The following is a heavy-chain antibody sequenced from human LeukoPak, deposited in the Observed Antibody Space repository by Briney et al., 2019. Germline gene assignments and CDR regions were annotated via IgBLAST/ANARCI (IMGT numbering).Heavy chain of an antibody. CDR3: AKGGEVSSWYKRLKLYFDY. CDR1: GITFSSYG. J-gene: IGHJ4*02. Sequence: GGSLRLSCVASGITFSSYGMHWVRQAPGKGLEWVASISSDGSNKYYADSVKGRITISRDNSKNTLYPQMNSLRIEDTAVYYCAKGGEVSSWYKRLKLYFDYWGQGTLVTVSS. V-gene: IGHV3-30*02. D-gene: IGHD6-13*01. CDR2: ISSDGSNK.